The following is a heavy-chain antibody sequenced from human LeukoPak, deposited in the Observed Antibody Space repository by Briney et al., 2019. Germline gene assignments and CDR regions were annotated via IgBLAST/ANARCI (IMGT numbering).Heavy chain of an antibody. CDR3: ARDLYGGNQFDY. J-gene: IGHJ4*02. Sequence: AGGSLRLSCAASGFTFDDYGMSWVRQAPGKGLEWVSGINWNGGSTGYADSVKGRFTISRDNAKNSLYLQMNSLRAEDTALYYCARDLYGGNQFDYWGQGTLVTVSS. CDR2: INWNGGST. D-gene: IGHD4-23*01. V-gene: IGHV3-20*04. CDR1: GFTFDDYG.